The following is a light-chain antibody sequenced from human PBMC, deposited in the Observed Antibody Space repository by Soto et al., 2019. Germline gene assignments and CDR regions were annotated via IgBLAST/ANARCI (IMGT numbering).Light chain of an antibody. CDR1: QSISSW. CDR3: QQYNSYPYT. V-gene: IGKV1-5*03. J-gene: IGKJ2*01. CDR2: KAS. Sequence: DIKMNQSPSTLSASVGDRVTITCRAIQSISSWLAWYQQKPGKAPKLLIYKASSLESGVPSRFSGSGSGTEFTLTISSLEPDDFAAYYCQQYNSYPYTVGQGTKLEIK.